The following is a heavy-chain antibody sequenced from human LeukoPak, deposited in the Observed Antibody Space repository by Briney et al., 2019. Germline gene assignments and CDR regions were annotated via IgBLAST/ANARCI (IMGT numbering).Heavy chain of an antibody. V-gene: IGHV3-7*03. D-gene: IGHD4-17*01. CDR1: GFTFSNYW. J-gene: IGHJ4*02. CDR2: IKQDGSEK. Sequence: GSLRLSCAASGFTFSNYWMTWVRQAPGKGLEWVANIKQDGSEKYYVDSVKGRFTISRDNANNSLCLQMNSLRAEDTAVYYCARPRTVTTRFAPIDYWGQGTLVTVSS. CDR3: ARPRTVTTRFAPIDY.